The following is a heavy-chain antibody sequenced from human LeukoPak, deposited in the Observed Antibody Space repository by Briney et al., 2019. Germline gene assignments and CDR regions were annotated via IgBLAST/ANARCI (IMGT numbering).Heavy chain of an antibody. CDR1: GYTFTSYA. J-gene: IGHJ5*02. Sequence: ASVKVSCKASGYTFTSYAMNWVRQAPGQGLEWMGWINTNTGNPTYAQGFTGRFVFSLDTSVSTAYLQISSLKAEDTAVYYCATLGYCSSTSCLLSTNWFDPWGQGTLITVSS. CDR2: INTNTGNP. V-gene: IGHV7-4-1*02. D-gene: IGHD2-2*01. CDR3: ATLGYCSSTSCLLSTNWFDP.